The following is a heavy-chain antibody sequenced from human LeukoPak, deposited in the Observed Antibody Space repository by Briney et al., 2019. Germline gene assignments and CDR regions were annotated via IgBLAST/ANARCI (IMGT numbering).Heavy chain of an antibody. J-gene: IGHJ4*02. CDR1: GFTFSSYW. V-gene: IGHV3-7*01. Sequence: GGSLRLSCAASGFTFSSYWMSWVRQAPGKGLEWVATIRQDGSQKYYVDSVKGRFTISRDNAKNSLYLQMNSLRAEDTAVYYCARVDRDYSYGYFFDYWGQGTLVTVSS. CDR3: ARVDRDYSYGYFFDY. D-gene: IGHD5-18*01. CDR2: IRQDGSQK.